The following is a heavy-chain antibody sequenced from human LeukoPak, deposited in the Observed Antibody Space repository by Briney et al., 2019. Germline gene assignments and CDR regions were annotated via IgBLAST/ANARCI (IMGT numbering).Heavy chain of an antibody. Sequence: GASVKVSCKASGYTFTSYGISWVRQAPGQGLEWMGWISAYNGNTNYAQKLQGRVTMTTDTSTSTAYMELRSLRSDDTAVYYCVRGGWSYYYDSSGYWDYWGQGTLVTVSS. D-gene: IGHD3-22*01. CDR3: VRGGWSYYYDSSGYWDY. V-gene: IGHV1-18*01. CDR1: GYTFTSYG. CDR2: ISAYNGNT. J-gene: IGHJ4*02.